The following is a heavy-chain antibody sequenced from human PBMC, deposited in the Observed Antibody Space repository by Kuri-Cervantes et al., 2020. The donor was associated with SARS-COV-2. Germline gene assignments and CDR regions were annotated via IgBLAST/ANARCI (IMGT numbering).Heavy chain of an antibody. CDR2: IYYSGNT. CDR1: GGSISSGDYY. J-gene: IGHJ3*02. D-gene: IGHD5-24*01. Sequence: SETLSLTCTVSGGSISSGDYYWSWIRQPPGKGLEWIGYIYYSGNTYYNPSLKSRVTISVDTSKNQFSLKLSSVTAADTAVYYCARERGDGYNRDAFDIWGQGTMVTVSS. V-gene: IGHV4-30-4*01. CDR3: ARERGDGYNRDAFDI.